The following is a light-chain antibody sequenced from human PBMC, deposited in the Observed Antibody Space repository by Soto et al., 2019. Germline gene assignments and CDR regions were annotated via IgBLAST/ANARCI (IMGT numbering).Light chain of an antibody. J-gene: IGLJ1*01. CDR3: QSYDSSLSAYV. Sequence: QPVLAQPPSVSGAPGQKVTISCTRSSSNIGAGYDLHWYQQLPGTAPKLLLYGNSNRPSGVPDRFSGSKSGTSASLAITGLQAEDEADYYCQSYDSSLSAYVFGTGTKVTVL. CDR1: SSNIGAGYD. V-gene: IGLV1-40*01. CDR2: GNS.